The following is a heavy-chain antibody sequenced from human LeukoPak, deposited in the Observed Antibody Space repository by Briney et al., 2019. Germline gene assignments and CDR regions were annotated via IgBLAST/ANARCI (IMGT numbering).Heavy chain of an antibody. CDR3: ARLGGSWYRSAFDI. V-gene: IGHV3-74*01. D-gene: IGHD6-13*01. J-gene: IGHJ3*02. Sequence: GGSLRLSCAASGFTLSSYWMHWVRQGPGKGLVWVSRIKSDGSSTSYADSVKGRFTISRDNAKNSLYLQMNSLRAEDTAVYYCARLGGSWYRSAFDIWGQGTMVTVSS. CDR1: GFTLSSYW. CDR2: IKSDGSST.